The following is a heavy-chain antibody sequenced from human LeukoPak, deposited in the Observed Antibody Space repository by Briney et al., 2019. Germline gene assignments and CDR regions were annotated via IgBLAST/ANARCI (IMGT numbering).Heavy chain of an antibody. CDR2: ISAYNGNT. CDR3: ARDPLWGWRSGSCYY. J-gene: IGHJ4*02. CDR1: GYTFTSYG. Sequence: GASVKVSCKASGYTFTSYGISWVRQAPGQGLEWMGWISAYNGNTNYAQKLQGRVTMTTDTSTRTAYMELRSLRSDDTAVYYCARDPLWGWRSGSCYYWGQGTLVTVSS. D-gene: IGHD3-10*01. V-gene: IGHV1-18*04.